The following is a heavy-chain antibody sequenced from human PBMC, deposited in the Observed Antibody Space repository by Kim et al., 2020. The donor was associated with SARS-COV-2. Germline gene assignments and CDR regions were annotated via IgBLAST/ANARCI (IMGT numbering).Heavy chain of an antibody. Sequence: GGSLRLSCAASGFTFDDYTMHWVRQAPGKGLEWVSLISWDGGSTYYADSVKGRFTISRDNSKNSLYLQMNSLRTEDTALYYCAKDTGSGSSHDAFDIWGQGTMVTVSS. CDR1: GFTFDDYT. V-gene: IGHV3-43*01. J-gene: IGHJ3*02. CDR2: ISWDGGST. D-gene: IGHD3-10*01. CDR3: AKDTGSGSSHDAFDI.